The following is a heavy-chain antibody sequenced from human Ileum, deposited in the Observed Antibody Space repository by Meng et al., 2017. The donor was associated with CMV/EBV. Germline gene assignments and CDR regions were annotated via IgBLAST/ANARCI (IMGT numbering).Heavy chain of an antibody. J-gene: IGHJ6*01. V-gene: IGHV1-69*10. CDR1: GDTFYRYA. D-gene: IGHD2-2*01. CDR3: ARALGGLPAARSHRISYYSYYGMDV. Sequence: SVKVSCKASGDTFYRYAISWVRQAPGHGLEWMGGIIPILGIANYAQKFQGRVTITADKSTSTVYMELSSLTSEDTAVYSCARALGGLPAARSHRISYYSYYGMDVWGQGNTVTVSS. CDR2: IIPILGIA.